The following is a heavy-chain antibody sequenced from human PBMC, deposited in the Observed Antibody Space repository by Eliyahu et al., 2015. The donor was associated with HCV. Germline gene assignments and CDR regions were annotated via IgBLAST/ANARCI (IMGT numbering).Heavy chain of an antibody. Sequence: QVQLVQSGAEVKKPGSSVKVSCKASGGTFSSYAISWVRQAPGQGLEWMGGVIPIFGTANYAQKFQGRVTITADESTSTAYMELSSLRSEDTAVYYCAREIGGYCSGGSCYRPVGALYYFDYWGQGTLVTVSS. CDR3: AREIGGYCSGGSCYRPVGALYYFDY. CDR2: VIPIFGTA. V-gene: IGHV1-69*01. CDR1: GGTFSSYA. D-gene: IGHD2-15*01. J-gene: IGHJ4*02.